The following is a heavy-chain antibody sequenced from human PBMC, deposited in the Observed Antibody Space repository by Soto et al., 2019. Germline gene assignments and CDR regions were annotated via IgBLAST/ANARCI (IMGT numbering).Heavy chain of an antibody. Sequence: GASVKVSCKASGYTFTSYAMHWVRQAPGQRLEWMGWINAGNGNTKYSQRFQGRVTITRDTSASTVYMELSSLRSDDTAVYYCARDHSSGYYLDYWGQGTLVTVSS. J-gene: IGHJ4*02. CDR3: ARDHSSGYYLDY. V-gene: IGHV1-3*01. CDR2: INAGNGNT. D-gene: IGHD3-22*01. CDR1: GYTFTSYA.